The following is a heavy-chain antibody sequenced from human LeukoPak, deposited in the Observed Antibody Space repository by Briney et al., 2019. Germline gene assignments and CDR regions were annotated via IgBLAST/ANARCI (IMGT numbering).Heavy chain of an antibody. Sequence: PGGSLRLSCAASGFTVSSNYMSWVRQAPGKGLEWVSVIYSGVSTYYADYVKGRFTISRDNSKRTLYIQMNSLRAEDTAVYYCARVFYYWGQGTMATVSS. J-gene: IGHJ4*02. V-gene: IGHV3-53*01. CDR1: GFTVSSNY. CDR3: ARVFYY. CDR2: IYSGVST.